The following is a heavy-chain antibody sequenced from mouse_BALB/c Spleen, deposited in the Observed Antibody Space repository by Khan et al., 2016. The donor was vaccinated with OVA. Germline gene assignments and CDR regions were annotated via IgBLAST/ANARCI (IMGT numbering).Heavy chain of an antibody. CDR1: GYTFTTYW. Sequence: VQLQESGAELTKPGASLKMSCTASGYTFTTYWIHWVKQRPGQGLEWIGYIDPSTGYTEYNQKFKDKATLTADKSSSTAYMQLTSLTSEDSAVYYCARRGRYGIFAYWGQGTLVTVSA. J-gene: IGHJ3*01. V-gene: IGHV1-7*01. D-gene: IGHD2-1*01. CDR2: IDPSTGYT. CDR3: ARRGRYGIFAY.